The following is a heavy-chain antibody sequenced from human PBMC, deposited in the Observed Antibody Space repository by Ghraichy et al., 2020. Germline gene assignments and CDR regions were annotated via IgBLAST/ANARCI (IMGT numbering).Heavy chain of an antibody. J-gene: IGHJ4*02. CDR2: IRQDGNEI. CDR1: GFTFSNYW. CDR3: ARAEKEWQLEY. Sequence: RGSLRLSCAASGFTFSNYWMSWVRQVPGKGLEWVAKIRQDGNEIYYVDSVKGRFTISRDNFKNSVYLQMSSLRAEDTAVYYCARAEKEWQLEYWDQGTLVTVSS. D-gene: IGHD3-3*01. V-gene: IGHV3-7*01.